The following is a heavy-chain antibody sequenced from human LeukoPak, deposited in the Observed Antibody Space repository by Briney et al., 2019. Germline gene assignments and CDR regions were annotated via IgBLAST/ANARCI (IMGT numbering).Heavy chain of an antibody. J-gene: IGHJ3*02. CDR2: ISAYNGNT. V-gene: IGHV1-18*01. CDR1: GYTFTSYG. Sequence: ASVKVSCKASGYTFTSYGISWVRQAPGQGLEWMGWISAYNGNTNYAQKLQGRVTMTTDTSTSTAYMELRSPRSDDTAVYYCARGSGKGWELGAFDIWGQGTMVTVSS. D-gene: IGHD1-26*01. CDR3: ARGSGKGWELGAFDI.